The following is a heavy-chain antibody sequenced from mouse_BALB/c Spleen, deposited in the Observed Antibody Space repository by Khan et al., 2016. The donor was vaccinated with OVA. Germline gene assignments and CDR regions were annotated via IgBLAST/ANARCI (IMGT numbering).Heavy chain of an antibody. V-gene: IGHV2-3*01. CDR1: GFSLTSYI. CDR2: IWRDGSK. Sequence: QVQLKESGPGLVAPSQCLSITCTVSGFSLTSYIVSWVRQPPGKGLEWLGMIWRDGSKNYHYALISSMSIMKDDSSAQVFFVLISLQADEAATYYCTKPKVSKGAFDVWGAGTTVTVSS. CDR3: TKPKVSKGAFDV. J-gene: IGHJ1*01. D-gene: IGHD2-5*01.